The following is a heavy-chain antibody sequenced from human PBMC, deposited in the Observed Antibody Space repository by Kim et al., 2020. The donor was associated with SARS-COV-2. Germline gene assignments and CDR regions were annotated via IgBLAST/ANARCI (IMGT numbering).Heavy chain of an antibody. J-gene: IGHJ6*01. D-gene: IGHD3-10*01. V-gene: IGHV3-30-3*01. CDR1: GFTFSSCA. Sequence: GGSLRLSCAASGFTFSSCAMHLVRQAPGKGLEWVAVISYDGSNKYYADSVKGRFTISRDNSKNTLYLQMNSLRAEDTALYYCARYPWSRLRGLIYSDYG. CDR2: ISYDGSNK. CDR3: ARYPWSRLRGLIYSDYG.